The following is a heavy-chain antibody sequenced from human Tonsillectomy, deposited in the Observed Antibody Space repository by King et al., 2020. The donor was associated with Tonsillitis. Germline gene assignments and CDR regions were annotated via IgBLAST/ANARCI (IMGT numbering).Heavy chain of an antibody. D-gene: IGHD3-22*01. J-gene: IGHJ3*02. CDR2: IYTSGST. V-gene: IGHV4-61*02. CDR1: GGSISSGKYY. Sequence: VQLQESGPGLVKPSQTLSLTCTVSGGSISSGKYYWSWIRQPAGKGLEWIGRIYTSGSTNYNPSLKGRVTISVDTSKNQFSLKLSSVTAADTAVYYCARGYYDSSAHYDAFDIWGQGTMVTVSS. CDR3: ARGYYDSSAHYDAFDI.